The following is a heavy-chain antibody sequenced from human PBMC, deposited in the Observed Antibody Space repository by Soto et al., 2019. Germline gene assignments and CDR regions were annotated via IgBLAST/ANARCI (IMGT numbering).Heavy chain of an antibody. CDR1: GYSFTSYW. CDR2: IYPGDSDT. J-gene: IGHJ3*02. D-gene: IGHD6-13*01. Sequence: GESLKISCKGSGYSFTSYWIGWVRQMPGKGLEWMGIIYPGDSDTRYSPSFQGQVTISADKSISTAYLQWSSLKASDTAMYYCERGNSEMGMVLDAFDIWGPGTMVTVSS. CDR3: ERGNSEMGMVLDAFDI. V-gene: IGHV5-51*01.